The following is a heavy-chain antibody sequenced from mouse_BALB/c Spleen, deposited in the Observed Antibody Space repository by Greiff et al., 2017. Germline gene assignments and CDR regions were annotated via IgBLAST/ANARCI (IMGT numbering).Heavy chain of an antibody. CDR3: ARENDYYAMDY. D-gene: IGHD2-12*01. V-gene: IGHV5-9-4*01. J-gene: IGHJ4*01. CDR2: ISSGGSYT. CDR1: GFTFSSYA. Sequence: EVQRVESGGGLVKPGGSLKLSCAASGFTFSSYAMSWVRQSPEKRLEWVAEISSGGSYTYYPDTVTGRFTISRDNAKNTLYLEMSSLRSEDTAMYYCARENDYYAMDYWGQGTSVTVSS.